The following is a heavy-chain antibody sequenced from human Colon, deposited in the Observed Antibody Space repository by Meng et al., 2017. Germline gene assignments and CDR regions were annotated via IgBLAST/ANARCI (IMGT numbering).Heavy chain of an antibody. Sequence: QVQLRESGPALVKPSATLSLTGAFPGDSIPNHNWWAGGRQPPGKGLEWIGEIPHRGSSAYNPSLKSRVSMSIDKSKNQFSLKLTSVTAADTAVYHCLRGSGGSVWGQGTRVTFDS. CDR2: IPHRGSS. CDR3: LRGSGGSV. V-gene: IGHV4-4*02. D-gene: IGHD3-10*01. CDR1: GDSIPNHNW. J-gene: IGHJ1*01.